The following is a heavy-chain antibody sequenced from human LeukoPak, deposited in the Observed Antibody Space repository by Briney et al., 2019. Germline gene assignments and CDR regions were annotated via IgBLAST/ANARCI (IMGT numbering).Heavy chain of an antibody. D-gene: IGHD4-17*01. V-gene: IGHV3-74*01. Sequence: GGSLRLPCAASGFTFSTYWMHWVRQAPGKGLVYLSRISSDGSSTNYADSVKGRFTISRDNAKNTLYLQMNSLRAEDTAVYYCARDYGEGGYYFDYWGQGTLVTVSS. CDR2: ISSDGSST. CDR3: ARDYGEGGYYFDY. J-gene: IGHJ4*02. CDR1: GFTFSTYW.